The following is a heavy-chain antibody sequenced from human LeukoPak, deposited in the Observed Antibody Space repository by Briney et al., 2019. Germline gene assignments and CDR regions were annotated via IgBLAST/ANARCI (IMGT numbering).Heavy chain of an antibody. CDR2: IYTSGST. CDR3: ASGNSSGAYYFDY. V-gene: IGHV4-61*02. Sequence: SETLSLTCTVSGGSISTGRYYWGWIRQPAGKGLEWIGRIYTSGSTNYNPSLKSRVTISVDTSKNQFSLKLRYVAAADTAVYYCASGNSSGAYYFDYWGQGTLVTVSS. CDR1: GGSISTGRYY. J-gene: IGHJ4*02. D-gene: IGHD3-10*01.